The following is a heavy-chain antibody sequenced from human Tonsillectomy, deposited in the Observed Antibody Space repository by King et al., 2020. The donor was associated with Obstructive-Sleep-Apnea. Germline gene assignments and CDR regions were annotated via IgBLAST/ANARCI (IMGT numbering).Heavy chain of an antibody. V-gene: IGHV3-33*01. CDR1: GFTFSSYG. J-gene: IGHJ4*02. Sequence: VQLVESGGGVIQPGRSLRLSCAASGFTFSSYGMHWVRQAPGKGLEWVAVIWYDGSNKYYADSVKGRFTISRDNSKNTLYLQMNSLRAEDTAVYYCARDGVGGLVPYYFDYWGQGTLVTVSS. D-gene: IGHD6-19*01. CDR3: ARDGVGGLVPYYFDY. CDR2: IWYDGSNK.